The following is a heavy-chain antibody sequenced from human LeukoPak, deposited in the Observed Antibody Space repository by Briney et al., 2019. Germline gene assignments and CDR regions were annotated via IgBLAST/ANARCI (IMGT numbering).Heavy chain of an antibody. V-gene: IGHV3-30*02. CDR1: GFTFSSYG. J-gene: IGHJ4*02. CDR3: AKGAYGDFD. Sequence: GGSLRLSCAASGFTFSSYGMHWVRRAPGKGLEWVAFIRYDGSNKYYADSVKGRFTISRDNSKNTLYLQMNSLRAEDTAVYYCAKGAYGDFDWGQGTLVTVSS. D-gene: IGHD4-17*01. CDR2: IRYDGSNK.